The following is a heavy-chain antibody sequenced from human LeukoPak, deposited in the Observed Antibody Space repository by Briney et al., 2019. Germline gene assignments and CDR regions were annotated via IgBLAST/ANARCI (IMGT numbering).Heavy chain of an antibody. Sequence: GGSLRLSCAASGFTFSSYGMHWVRQDPGKGLEGVAFIRYDGSNKYYADSVKGRFTISRDNSKNTLYLQMNSLRAEDTAVYYCAKDRGYSGSYSIFDYWGQGTLVTVSS. V-gene: IGHV3-30*02. D-gene: IGHD1-26*01. J-gene: IGHJ4*02. CDR2: IRYDGSNK. CDR1: GFTFSSYG. CDR3: AKDRGYSGSYSIFDY.